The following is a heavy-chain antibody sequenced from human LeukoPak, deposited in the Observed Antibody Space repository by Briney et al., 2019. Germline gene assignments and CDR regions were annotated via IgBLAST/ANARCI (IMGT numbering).Heavy chain of an antibody. CDR1: GFTVSSYW. D-gene: IGHD6-13*01. CDR2: IKQDVSEK. Sequence: GGSLRLSCAASGFTVSSYWMSWVRQAPGKGLEWVANIKQDVSEKYYVDSVKGRFTISRDNAKNSLYLQMNSLRAEDTAVYYCARDHTGSRYSSSWFFYGMDVWGQGTTVTVSS. V-gene: IGHV3-7*01. CDR3: ARDHTGSRYSSSWFFYGMDV. J-gene: IGHJ6*02.